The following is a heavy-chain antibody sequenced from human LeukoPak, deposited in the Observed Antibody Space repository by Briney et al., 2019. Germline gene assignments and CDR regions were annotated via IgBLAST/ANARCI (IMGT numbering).Heavy chain of an antibody. V-gene: IGHV4-59*01. D-gene: IGHD3-22*01. CDR3: TRGSIAYYYMDV. Sequence: SETLSLTCAVYGGSFSGYYWSWLRQPPGKGLEWIGNIYYSGSTNYNPSLKSRVTISVDTSKNQFSLKLSSVTAADTAVYYCTRGSIAYYYMDVWGKGTTVTISS. CDR1: GGSFSGYY. J-gene: IGHJ6*03. CDR2: IYYSGST.